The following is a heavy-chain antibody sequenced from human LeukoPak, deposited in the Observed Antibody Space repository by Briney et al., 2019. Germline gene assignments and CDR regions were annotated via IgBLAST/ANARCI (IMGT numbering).Heavy chain of an antibody. CDR3: ARAVKWFSGAY. J-gene: IGHJ4*02. CDR1: GFTFSNYS. D-gene: IGHD3-22*01. V-gene: IGHV3-21*01. Sequence: GGSLRLSCAASGFTFSNYSMNWVRQAPGKGLEWVSSISSSSSYIYYADSVRGRFTISRDNAKNSLYLQMNSLRAEDTAVYYCARAVKWFSGAYWGQGTLVTVSP. CDR2: ISSSSSYI.